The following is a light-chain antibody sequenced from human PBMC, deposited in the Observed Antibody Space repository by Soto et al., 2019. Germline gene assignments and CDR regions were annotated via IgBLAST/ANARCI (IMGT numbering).Light chain of an antibody. Sequence: EIVMTQSPATLSVSPGERATLSCRASQSVSSNLAWYQQKPGQAPRLLIYGASTRATGIPARFSGSGSGTDFTLTISILEPEDFAVYYCQQRSDWPPTFGQGTKVDIK. CDR1: QSVSSN. J-gene: IGKJ1*01. CDR3: QQRSDWPPT. CDR2: GAS. V-gene: IGKV3-15*01.